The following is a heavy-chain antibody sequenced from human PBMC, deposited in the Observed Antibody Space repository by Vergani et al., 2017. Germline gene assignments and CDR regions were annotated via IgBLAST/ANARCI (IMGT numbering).Heavy chain of an antibody. CDR2: ISYDGSNK. J-gene: IGHJ6*02. CDR3: ARDNGRYCSSTSCYTILYYYYGMDV. CDR1: GFTFSSYG. V-gene: IGHV3-30*03. D-gene: IGHD2-2*02. Sequence: QVQLVESGGGVVQPGRSLRLSCAASGFTFSSYGMHWVRQAPGKGLEWVAVISYDGSNKYYADSVKGRFTISRDNSKNTLYLQMNSLRAEDTAVYYCARDNGRYCSSTSCYTILYYYYGMDVWGQGTTVTVSS.